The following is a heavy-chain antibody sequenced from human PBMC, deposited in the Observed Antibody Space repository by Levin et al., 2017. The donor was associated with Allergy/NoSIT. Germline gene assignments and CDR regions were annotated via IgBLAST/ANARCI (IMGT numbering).Heavy chain of an antibody. D-gene: IGHD3-3*01. CDR3: ARVGLDFWGVYQKSWGYMDV. J-gene: IGHJ6*03. V-gene: IGHV1-18*01. CDR2: ISAYNGNT. Sequence: EASVKVSCKASGYNFTNYGISWVRQAPGQGLEWMGWISAYNGNTNYAQKFQGRVTMTIQTSTNTASMELRSLRSDDTAVYYCARVGLDFWGVYQKSWGYMDVWGQGTTVTVSS. CDR1: GYNFTNYG.